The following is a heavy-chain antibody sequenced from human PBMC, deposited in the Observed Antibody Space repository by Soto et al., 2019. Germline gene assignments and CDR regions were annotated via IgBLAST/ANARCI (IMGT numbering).Heavy chain of an antibody. D-gene: IGHD2-15*01. CDR2: ISGSGGST. CDR3: ATDKAVAATPLCDY. V-gene: IGHV3-23*01. CDR1: GFTFSSYA. Sequence: EVQLLESGGGLVQPGGSLRLSCAASGFTFSSYAMSWVRQAPGKGLEWVSAISGSGGSTYYADSVKGRFTISRDNSKNTRYLQMNSLRAEDTAVYYCATDKAVAATPLCDYWGQGTLVTVSS. J-gene: IGHJ4*02.